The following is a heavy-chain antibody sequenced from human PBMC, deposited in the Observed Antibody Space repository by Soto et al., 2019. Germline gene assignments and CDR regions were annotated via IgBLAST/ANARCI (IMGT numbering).Heavy chain of an antibody. V-gene: IGHV1-8*01. J-gene: IGHJ6*02. Sequence: ASVKVSCKASGYTFTSYDINWVRQATGQGLEWMGWMNPNSGNTGYAQKFQGRVTMTRNTSISTAYMELSSLRSEDPAVYYCAGGEYCTNGVCYTVGMDVWGQGTTVTVSS. CDR3: AGGEYCTNGVCYTVGMDV. CDR2: MNPNSGNT. CDR1: GYTFTSYD. D-gene: IGHD2-8*01.